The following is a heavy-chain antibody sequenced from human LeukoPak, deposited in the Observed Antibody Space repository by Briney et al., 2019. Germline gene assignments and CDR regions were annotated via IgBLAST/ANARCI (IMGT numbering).Heavy chain of an antibody. CDR1: GCTFNNYA. Sequence: SVPVTCKVSGCTFNNYAITGLRQPPAREGEGMGGSISDFGRTNYVQKLQDRVTITVDESTNTAYMKLSSLRTENTAVYYCTREVYTVLLPPAKMGWFDYWGQGTLVTVSS. CDR2: SISDFGRT. J-gene: IGHJ5*01. CDR3: TREVYTVLLPPAKMGWFDY. D-gene: IGHD2-2*01. V-gene: IGHV1-69*13.